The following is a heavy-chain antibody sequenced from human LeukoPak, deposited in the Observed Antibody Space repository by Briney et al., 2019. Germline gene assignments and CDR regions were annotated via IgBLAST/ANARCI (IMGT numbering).Heavy chain of an antibody. J-gene: IGHJ4*02. D-gene: IGHD3-10*01. CDR2: ISYDGSNK. CDR3: ARGSILLWFGELLSDYFDY. Sequence: GRSLRLSCAASGFSFSSYAMHWVRQAPGKGLEWVAVISYDGSNKDYAESVKGRFTVSRDNSKNTLYLQMNSLRAEDTAVYYCARGSILLWFGELLSDYFDYWGQGTLVTVSS. CDR1: GFSFSSYA. V-gene: IGHV3-30-3*01.